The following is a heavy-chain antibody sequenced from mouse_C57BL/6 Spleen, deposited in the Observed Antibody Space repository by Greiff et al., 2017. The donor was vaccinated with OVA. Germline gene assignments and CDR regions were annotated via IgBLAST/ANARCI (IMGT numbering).Heavy chain of an antibody. CDR1: GYTFTSYW. CDR2: IDPSDSYT. D-gene: IGHD3-1*01. CDR3: ARSGRGNPFDY. Sequence: QVQLKQPGAELVKPGASVKLSCKASGYTFTSYWMQWVKQRPGQGLEWIGEIDPSDSYTNYNQKFKGKATLTVDTSSSTAYMQLSSLTFEDSAVYYCARSGRGNPFDYWGQGTTLTVSS. V-gene: IGHV1-50*01. J-gene: IGHJ2*01.